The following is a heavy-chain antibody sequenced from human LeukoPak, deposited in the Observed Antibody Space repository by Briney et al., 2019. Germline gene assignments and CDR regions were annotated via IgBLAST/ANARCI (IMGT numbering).Heavy chain of an antibody. CDR2: ISSSGTTI. V-gene: IGHV3-48*03. CDR3: AREASVTFDY. CDR1: GFTFSSYE. Sequence: GGPLRLSCAASGFTFSSYEMSWVRQAPGKGLEWVSYISSSGTTIYYADSVKGRFTISRDSAKNSLYLQMNSLRAEDTAVYYCAREASVTFDYWGQGTLVTVSS. J-gene: IGHJ4*02. D-gene: IGHD4-11*01.